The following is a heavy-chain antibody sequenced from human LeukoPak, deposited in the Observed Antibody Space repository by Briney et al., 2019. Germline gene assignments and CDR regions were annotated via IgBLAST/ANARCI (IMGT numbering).Heavy chain of an antibody. CDR3: ARGRGSEAAAIRDLDY. D-gene: IGHD2-2*02. Sequence: ASVKVSCKASGYTFTSYDINWVRQATGRGLEWMGWMNPNSGNTGYAQKFQGRVTMTRNTSISTAYMELSSLRSEDTAVYYCARGRGSEAAAIRDLDYWGQGTLVTVSS. J-gene: IGHJ4*02. CDR2: MNPNSGNT. V-gene: IGHV1-8*01. CDR1: GYTFTSYD.